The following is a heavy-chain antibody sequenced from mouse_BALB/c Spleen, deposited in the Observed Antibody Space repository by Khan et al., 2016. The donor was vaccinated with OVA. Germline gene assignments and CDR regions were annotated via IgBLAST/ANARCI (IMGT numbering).Heavy chain of an antibody. Sequence: EVELVESGGDLVKPGGSLKLSCAASGFTFSTYGMSWVRQTPDKRLEWVATISSGGSYTYYPDSVKGRFTISRDNAKNTLYLQMSILKSEDTAMYSCARLAYYYGSEGFAYWGQGTLVTVSA. D-gene: IGHD1-1*01. V-gene: IGHV5-6*02. CDR3: ARLAYYYGSEGFAY. J-gene: IGHJ3*01. CDR1: GFTFSTYG. CDR2: ISSGGSYT.